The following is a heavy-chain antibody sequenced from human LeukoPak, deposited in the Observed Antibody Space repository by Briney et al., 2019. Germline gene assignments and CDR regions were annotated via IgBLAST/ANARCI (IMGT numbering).Heavy chain of an antibody. J-gene: IGHJ4*02. CDR1: GYTFTGCY. V-gene: IGHV1-2*02. D-gene: IGHD6-6*01. CDR3: ARAREYSSSSRRTFDN. Sequence: ASVKLSCKASGYTFTGCYLHWVRQPPGPGLEWVWWSNPNSGGTNYAQKFQGRVTITWDASFRTAYMELRRLRSDDTAVYYCARAREYSSSSRRTFDNWGQGTLVTVSS. CDR2: SNPNSGGT.